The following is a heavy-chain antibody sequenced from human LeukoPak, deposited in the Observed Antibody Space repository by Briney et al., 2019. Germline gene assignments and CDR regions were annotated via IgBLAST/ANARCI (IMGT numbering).Heavy chain of an antibody. CDR3: AKVETSGGANCYALDY. CDR2: ISGSDGST. V-gene: IGHV3-23*01. D-gene: IGHD2-2*01. CDR1: GFTFSSYA. Sequence: VSLSLSCAASGFTFSSYAMTWVRQAPDKGLEWVSAISGSDGSTYYADSVKGRFTVSRDDSQNTLYLQMNSLSAEDTAVYYCAKVETSGGANCYALDYWGQGTLVTVSS. J-gene: IGHJ4*02.